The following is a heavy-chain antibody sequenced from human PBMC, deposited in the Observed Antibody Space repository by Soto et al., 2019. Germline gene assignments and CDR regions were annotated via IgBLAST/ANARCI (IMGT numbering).Heavy chain of an antibody. CDR2: ISGYNGNT. J-gene: IGHJ6*02. V-gene: IGHV1-18*01. CDR1: GYTFSNYG. D-gene: IGHD6-19*01. Sequence: QVQLVQSGAEVKKPGASVTVSCKTSGYTFSNYGINWVRQAPGQGLEWMGWISGYNGNTNYAQTVQGRVTMTTDTSPGTVYVELRSRKADDTAIYYCARFIMVGGWFDPNYYHGMDVWGQGTTVTVSS. CDR3: ARFIMVGGWFDPNYYHGMDV.